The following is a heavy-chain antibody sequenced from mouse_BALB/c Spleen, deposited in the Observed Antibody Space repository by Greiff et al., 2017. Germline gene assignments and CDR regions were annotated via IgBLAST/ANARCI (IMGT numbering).Heavy chain of an antibody. D-gene: IGHD1-1*01. V-gene: IGHV2-2*02. J-gene: IGHJ3*01. CDR3: ARNWEDYEAY. CDR1: GFSLTSYG. CDR2: IWSGGST. Sequence: VQLQQSGPGLVQPSQSLSITCTVSGFSLTSYGVHWVRQSPGKGLEWLGVIWSGGSTDYNAAFISRLSISKDNSKSQVFFKMNSLQANDTAIYYCARNWEDYEAYWGQGTLVTVSA.